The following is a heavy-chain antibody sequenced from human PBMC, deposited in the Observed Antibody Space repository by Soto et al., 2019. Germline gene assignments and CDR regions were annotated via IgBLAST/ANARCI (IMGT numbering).Heavy chain of an antibody. CDR2: IHQRGTT. D-gene: IGHD2-2*01. J-gene: IGHJ4*02. CDR3: ARGGGYCSGTSCYTYLFDY. CDR1: GGSVSSGSHY. Sequence: AETLSLTCSVSGGSVSSGSHYWSWIRQRPGRGLEWIGYIHQRGTTNYNPSLKSRVTISVETAKNQFSLKLNSVTAADTAMFYCARGGGYCSGTSCYTYLFDYWGQGTLVTVSS. V-gene: IGHV4-61*01.